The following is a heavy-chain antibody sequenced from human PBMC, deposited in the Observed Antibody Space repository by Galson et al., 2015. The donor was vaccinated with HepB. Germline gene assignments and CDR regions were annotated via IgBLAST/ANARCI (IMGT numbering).Heavy chain of an antibody. Sequence: SETLSLTCTVSGGSISNYYWSWIRQPPGKGLEWIGYIYYSGSTNYNPSLKSRVTISGDTSKNQFSLKLSSVTAADTAVYYCARTFGVGDEGNYYMDVWGKGTTGTVSS. D-gene: IGHD3-3*01. V-gene: IGHV4-59*01. J-gene: IGHJ6*03. CDR1: GGSISNYY. CDR2: IYYSGST. CDR3: ARTFGVGDEGNYYMDV.